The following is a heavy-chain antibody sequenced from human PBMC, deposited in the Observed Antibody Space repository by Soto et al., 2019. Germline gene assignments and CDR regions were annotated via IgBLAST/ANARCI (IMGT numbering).Heavy chain of an antibody. V-gene: IGHV3-33*03. CDR1: GLIYSSYT. D-gene: IGHD2-15*01. Sequence: QVQLVESGGDVVQPGRSLRLSCAASGLIYSSYTMHWVRQAPGKGLEWVAVLWYDGNNKYYADSVRCGFTISRDTTKNTLNLKMNNLRPENTAIYYCAQNRMLVVVDPRGGYAFDVSGQGTMVTVSS. CDR2: LWYDGNNK. J-gene: IGHJ3*01. CDR3: AQNRMLVVVDPRGGYAFDV.